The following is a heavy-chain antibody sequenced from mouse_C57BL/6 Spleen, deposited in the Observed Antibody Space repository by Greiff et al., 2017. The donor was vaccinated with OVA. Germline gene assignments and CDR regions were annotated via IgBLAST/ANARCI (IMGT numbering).Heavy chain of an antibody. CDR1: GFTFSSYA. D-gene: IGHD2-4*01. J-gene: IGHJ2*01. CDR3: ARPYDYDVGYFDY. V-gene: IGHV5-4*03. CDR2: ISDGGSYT. Sequence: EVKLMEYGGGLVKPGGSLKLSCAASGFTFSSYAMSWVRQTPEKRLEWVATISDGGSYTYYPDNVKGRFTISRDNAKNNLYLQMSHLKSEDTAMYYCARPYDYDVGYFDYWGQGTTLTVSS.